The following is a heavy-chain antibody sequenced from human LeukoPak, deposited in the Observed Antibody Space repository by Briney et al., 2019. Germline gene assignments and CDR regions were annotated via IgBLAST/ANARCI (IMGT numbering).Heavy chain of an antibody. CDR1: GFTFDGHA. CDR3: AKDARLIHRWSIVYYYYYMDV. CDR2: ISGDGDRT. Sequence: PGESLRLSCAASGFTFDGHAMHWVRQAPGKGLELVSVISGDGDRTYYADSVKGRFAVSRDNSKNSLYLQLNSLRSEDTALYYCAKDARLIHRWSIVYYYYYMDVWGKGTEVTVSS. V-gene: IGHV3-43*02. D-gene: IGHD5-18*01. J-gene: IGHJ6*03.